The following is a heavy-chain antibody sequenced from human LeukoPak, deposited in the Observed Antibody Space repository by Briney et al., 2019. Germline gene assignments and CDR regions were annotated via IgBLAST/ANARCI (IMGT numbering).Heavy chain of an antibody. Sequence: GGSLRLSCAASGFTVSSNYMSWVRQAPGKGLEWVSVIYSGGSTYYADSVKGRFTISRDNSKNTLYLQMNSLRAEDTAVYYCAGDLIVVAPESYYYYYGMDVWGQGTTVTVSS. CDR2: IYSGGST. CDR1: GFTVSSNY. D-gene: IGHD2-2*01. CDR3: AGDLIVVAPESYYYYYGMDV. V-gene: IGHV3-66*01. J-gene: IGHJ6*02.